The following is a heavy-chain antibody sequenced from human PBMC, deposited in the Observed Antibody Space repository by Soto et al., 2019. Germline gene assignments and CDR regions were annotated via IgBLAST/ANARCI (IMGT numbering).Heavy chain of an antibody. Sequence: ASVKVSCKDSGYTFSSHAIHWVRQAPGQRIEWMGWINAGNGDTNYSQKFQGRVAITTDTSASSAYLELSTLRSEDTAVYYCARDGARMAVFGVVYYFDYWGQGTVVTVSS. V-gene: IGHV1-3*01. CDR2: INAGNGDT. CDR1: GYTFSSHA. D-gene: IGHD3-3*01. J-gene: IGHJ4*02. CDR3: ARDGARMAVFGVVYYFDY.